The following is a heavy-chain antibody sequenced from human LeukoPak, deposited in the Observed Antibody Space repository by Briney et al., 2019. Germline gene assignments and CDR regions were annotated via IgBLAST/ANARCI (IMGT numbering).Heavy chain of an antibody. CDR2: IYYSGST. J-gene: IGHJ4*02. CDR1: GGSISSGGYY. V-gene: IGHV4-31*03. CDR3: ARTLVDTALVTVDY. Sequence: SQTLSLTCTVSGGSISSGGYYWSWIRQHPGKGLEWIGYIYYSGSTYYNPSLKSRVTISVDTSKNQFSLKLSSMTAADTAVYYCARTLVDTALVTVDYWGQGTLVTVSP. D-gene: IGHD5-18*01.